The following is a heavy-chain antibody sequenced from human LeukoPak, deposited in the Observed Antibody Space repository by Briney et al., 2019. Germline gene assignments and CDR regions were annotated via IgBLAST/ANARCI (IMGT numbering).Heavy chain of an antibody. CDR3: ARQLWDDPNEVSYFDY. D-gene: IGHD1-26*01. CDR2: MSLSGRT. V-gene: IGHV4-39*01. J-gene: IGHJ4*02. Sequence: SETLSLTCTVSGASFSSSSHYGDWIRQPPGKGLEWIGSMSLSGRTFYNTSLKSRLTISVDTSNNQLSLTLTSVTAADTAVYYCARQLWDDPNEVSYFDYWGQGTLVTVSS. CDR1: GASFSSSSHY.